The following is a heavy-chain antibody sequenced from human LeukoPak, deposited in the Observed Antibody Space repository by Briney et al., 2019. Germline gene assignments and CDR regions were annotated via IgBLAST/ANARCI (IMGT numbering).Heavy chain of an antibody. Sequence: SETLSLTCAVSGGSISSYYWSWIRQPPGKGLEWIGYIYYSGSTNYNPSLKSRVTISVDTSKNQFSLKLSSVTAADTAVYYCARVIAVAGTALIDYWGQGTLVTVSS. CDR3: ARVIAVAGTALIDY. V-gene: IGHV4-59*01. CDR1: GGSISSYY. J-gene: IGHJ4*02. CDR2: IYYSGST. D-gene: IGHD6-19*01.